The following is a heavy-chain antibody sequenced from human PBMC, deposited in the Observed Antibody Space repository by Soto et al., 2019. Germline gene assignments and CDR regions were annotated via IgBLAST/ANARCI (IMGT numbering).Heavy chain of an antibody. J-gene: IGHJ4*02. CDR3: ASRRGFGTYYFAY. D-gene: IGHD1-7*01. CDR2: ISYDGSNV. Sequence: GGSLRLSCEASGFAFRSYAVHWVRQAPGKGLDWVALISYDGSNVYYADSVKGRFTISRDNSKNTLYLQMNSLRAEDTAVYYCASRRGFGTYYFAYWGQGTLVTVSS. V-gene: IGHV3-30*14. CDR1: GFAFRSYA.